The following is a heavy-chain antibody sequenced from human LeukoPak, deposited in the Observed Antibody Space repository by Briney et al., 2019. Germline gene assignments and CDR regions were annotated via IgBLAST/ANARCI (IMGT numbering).Heavy chain of an antibody. J-gene: IGHJ4*02. CDR3: AGQGVSGYCINGVCYTGYGY. V-gene: IGHV1-69*13. CDR1: GGTFSSYA. CDR2: IIPMFGTA. Sequence: ASVKVSCKASGGTFSSYAISWVRQAPGQGLEWMGGIIPMFGTANYAQKFQGRVTITADESTSTAYMELSSLRSEDTAVYYCAGQGVSGYCINGVCYTGYGYWGQGTLVTVSS. D-gene: IGHD2-8*01.